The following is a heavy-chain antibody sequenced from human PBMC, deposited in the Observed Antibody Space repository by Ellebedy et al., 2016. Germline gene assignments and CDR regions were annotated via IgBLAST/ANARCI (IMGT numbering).Heavy chain of an antibody. J-gene: IGHJ4*02. CDR2: ISAYNGNT. CDR3: ARDKMGYYGSGSYGDY. D-gene: IGHD3-10*01. CDR1: GYTFTSYG. V-gene: IGHV1-18*01. Sequence: ASVKVSCXASGYTFTSYGISWVRQAPGQGLEWMGWISAYNGNTNYAQKLQGRVTMTTDTSTSTAYMELRSLRSDDTAVYYCARDKMGYYGSGSYGDYWGQGTLVTVSS.